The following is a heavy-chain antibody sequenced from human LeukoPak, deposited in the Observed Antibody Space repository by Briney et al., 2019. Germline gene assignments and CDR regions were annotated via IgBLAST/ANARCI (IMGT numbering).Heavy chain of an antibody. Sequence: GAPVQVSCKASGGAFSSYAISGVRQAPGQGLEWMGGIIPIFGTANYAKKFQGRVTITTDETTSTAYMELSSLRSEDTTVYYCARGKTYYYDSSGYSFRAKASGTYYYYYMDVWGKGTTVTVSS. CDR3: ARGKTYYYDSSGYSFRAKASGTYYYYYMDV. D-gene: IGHD3-22*01. CDR2: IIPIFGTA. V-gene: IGHV1-69*05. J-gene: IGHJ6*03. CDR1: GGAFSSYA.